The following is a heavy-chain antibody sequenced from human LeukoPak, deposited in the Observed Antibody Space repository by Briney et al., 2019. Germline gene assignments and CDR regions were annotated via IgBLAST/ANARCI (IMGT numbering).Heavy chain of an antibody. CDR1: GGSFSGYY. Sequence: PSETLSLTCAVYGGSFSGYYWSWIRQPPGKGLEWIAYISDIGSLNYNPSLKSRVTISLDTSKNQFSLKLSSVTAADTAVYYCAGHHPRNTVDFWGQGTLVTVSS. CDR3: AGHHPRNTVDF. J-gene: IGHJ4*02. CDR2: ISDIGSL. V-gene: IGHV4-59*08. D-gene: IGHD2/OR15-2a*01.